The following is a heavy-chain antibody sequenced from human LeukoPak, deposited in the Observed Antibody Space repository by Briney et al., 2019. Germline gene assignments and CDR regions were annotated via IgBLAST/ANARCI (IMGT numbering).Heavy chain of an antibody. CDR3: ARDLRGTVSDAFDI. Sequence: ETLSLTCTVSGGSISSGGYYWSWVRQAPGKGLEWVSVIYSGGSTYYADSVKGRFTISRDNSKNTLYLQMNSLRAEDTAVYYCARDLRGTVSDAFDIWGQGTMVTVSS. J-gene: IGHJ3*02. D-gene: IGHD3-10*01. V-gene: IGHV3-53*01. CDR1: GGSISSGGYY. CDR2: IYSGGST.